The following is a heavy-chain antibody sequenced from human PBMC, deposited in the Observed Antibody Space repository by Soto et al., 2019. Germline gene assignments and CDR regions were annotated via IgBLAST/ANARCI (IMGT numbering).Heavy chain of an antibody. D-gene: IGHD2-2*01. Sequence: QVQLVQSGAEVKKPGASVKVSCKASGYTGTSSYMHWVRQAPGQGLEWMGIINPSGGSTRYAQKLQGRVSMARDTSTSTVYMELSSLRAEDTAVYYCARDTVVVPAATAGYYWGQGPLVAVSS. J-gene: IGHJ4*02. CDR1: GYTGTSSY. CDR3: ARDTVVVPAATAGYY. V-gene: IGHV1-46*01. CDR2: INPSGGST.